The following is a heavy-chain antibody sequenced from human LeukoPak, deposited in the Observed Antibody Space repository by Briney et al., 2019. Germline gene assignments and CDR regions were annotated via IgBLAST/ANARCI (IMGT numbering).Heavy chain of an antibody. CDR2: ISRNGGST. D-gene: IGHD4/OR15-4a*01. CDR3: VKESGFMVAPNSAFDI. Sequence: AGGSLRLSCSASGFTFNSYPVHWVRQAPGKGLEYVSGISRNGGSTYYADPVKGRFTISRDNSKNTLYLQMSSLRAEGTAVYYCVKESGFMVAPNSAFDIWGQGTMVTVSS. J-gene: IGHJ3*02. CDR1: GFTFNSYP. V-gene: IGHV3-64D*06.